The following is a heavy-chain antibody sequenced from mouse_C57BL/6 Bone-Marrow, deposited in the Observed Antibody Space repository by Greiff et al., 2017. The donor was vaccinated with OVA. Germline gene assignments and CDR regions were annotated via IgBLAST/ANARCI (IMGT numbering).Heavy chain of an antibody. CDR2: ISSGGSYT. J-gene: IGHJ3*01. CDR3: ARQGALDSSVTSPY. CDR1: GFTFSSYG. V-gene: IGHV5-6*01. D-gene: IGHD3-2*02. Sequence: EVKLMESGGDLVTPGGSLKLSCAASGFTFSSYGMYWVRQTPDKRLEWVATISSGGSYTYYPDSVKGRFTISRDNAKNTLYLQMSSLKSEDTAMYYCARQGALDSSVTSPYWGQGTLVTVSA.